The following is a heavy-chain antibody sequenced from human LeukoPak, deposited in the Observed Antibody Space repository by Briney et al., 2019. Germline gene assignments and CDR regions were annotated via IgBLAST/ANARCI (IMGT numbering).Heavy chain of an antibody. CDR1: GYSISSGYY. CDR3: ARPTFGVVSIFDY. CDR2: IYHSGST. V-gene: IGHV4-38-2*01. J-gene: IGHJ4*02. D-gene: IGHD3-3*01. Sequence: SETLSLTCAVSGYSISSGYYWGLIRPPPGKGLEWIGSIYHSGSTYYNPSLKSRVTISVDTSKNQFYLKMSSVTAADTAVYYCARPTFGVVSIFDYWGQGTLVTVSS.